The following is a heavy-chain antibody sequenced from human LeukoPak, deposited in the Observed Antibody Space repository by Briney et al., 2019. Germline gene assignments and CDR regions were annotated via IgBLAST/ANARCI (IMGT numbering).Heavy chain of an antibody. CDR1: GFTFSSTW. V-gene: IGHV3-7*01. Sequence: GGSLRLSCAASGFTFSSTWMSWVRQAPGKGLEWVANIKQVGSKKYYVDSVKGRFTISRDNAKNSLYLQMNSLRVDDTAVYYCARDTPLGCFDYWGQGTLVTVSS. CDR3: ARDTPLGCFDY. CDR2: IKQVGSKK. J-gene: IGHJ4*02. D-gene: IGHD1-26*01.